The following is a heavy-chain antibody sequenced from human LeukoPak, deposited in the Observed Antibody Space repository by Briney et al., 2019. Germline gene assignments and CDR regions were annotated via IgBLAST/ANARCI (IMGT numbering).Heavy chain of an antibody. V-gene: IGHV4-30-2*01. Sequence: PSETPSLTCAVSGGSISSGGYSWSWIRQPPGKGLEWIGYIYHSGSTYYNPSLKSRVTISVDRSKNQFSLKLSSVTAADTAVYYCARGPYDFWSNHWYFDLWGRGTLVTVSS. J-gene: IGHJ2*01. CDR1: GGSISSGGYS. CDR2: IYHSGST. D-gene: IGHD3-3*01. CDR3: ARGPYDFWSNHWYFDL.